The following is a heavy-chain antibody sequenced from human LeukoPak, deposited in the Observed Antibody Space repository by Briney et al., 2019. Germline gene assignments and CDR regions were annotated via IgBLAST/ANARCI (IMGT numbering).Heavy chain of an antibody. CDR3: ARESYSARYRGSYSYGGHYFDY. Sequence: GGSLRLSCAASGFTFNSYEMNWVRQAPGKGLEGVSYISSSGSTIYYADSVKGRFTISRDHDKNSLYQQMNSLRADDTAVYYCARESYSARYRGSYSYGGHYFDYWGQGTLVTVSS. V-gene: IGHV3-48*03. J-gene: IGHJ4*02. CDR2: ISSSGSTI. CDR1: GFTFNSYE. D-gene: IGHD1-26*01.